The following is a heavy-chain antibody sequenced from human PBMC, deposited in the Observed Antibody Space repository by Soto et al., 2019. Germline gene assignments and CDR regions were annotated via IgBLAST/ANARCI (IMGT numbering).Heavy chain of an antibody. CDR2: ISYDGSNK. Sequence: QVQLVESGGGVVQPGRSLRLSCAASGFTFSSYGMHWVRQAPGKGLEWVAVISYDGSNKYYADSVKGRFTISRDNSKNTLYLQMNSLRAEDTDVYYCAKDSGDYGDPFDYWGQGTLVTVSS. D-gene: IGHD4-17*01. CDR1: GFTFSSYG. V-gene: IGHV3-30*18. J-gene: IGHJ4*02. CDR3: AKDSGDYGDPFDY.